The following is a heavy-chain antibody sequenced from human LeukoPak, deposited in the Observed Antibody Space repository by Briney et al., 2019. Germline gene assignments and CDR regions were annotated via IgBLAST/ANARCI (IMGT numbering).Heavy chain of an antibody. Sequence: SQTLSLTCAISGDSVSSNSAAWNWIRQSPSRGLEWLGRTYYRSKWYNDYALSVKSRVSINPDTSKKQFSLQLNSVTPEDTAVYYCARSYSSGWDFESWGQGTLVTVSS. CDR1: GDSVSSNSAA. D-gene: IGHD6-19*01. J-gene: IGHJ4*02. V-gene: IGHV6-1*01. CDR2: TYYRSKWYN. CDR3: ARSYSSGWDFES.